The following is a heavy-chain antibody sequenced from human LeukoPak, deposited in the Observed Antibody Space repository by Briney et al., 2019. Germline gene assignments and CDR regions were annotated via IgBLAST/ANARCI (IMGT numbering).Heavy chain of an antibody. CDR3: ARAAPYFDY. CDR2: VTSSTSYI. V-gene: IGHV3-21*01. D-gene: IGHD6-6*01. CDR1: GFTFSSYI. Sequence: PGGSLRLSCAASGFTFSSYILHWVRQAPGRGLEWVSSVTSSTSYIYYADSVKGRFTISRDNAKNSLFLQMNSLRGEDTAVYYCARAAPYFDYWGQGTLVTVSS. J-gene: IGHJ4*02.